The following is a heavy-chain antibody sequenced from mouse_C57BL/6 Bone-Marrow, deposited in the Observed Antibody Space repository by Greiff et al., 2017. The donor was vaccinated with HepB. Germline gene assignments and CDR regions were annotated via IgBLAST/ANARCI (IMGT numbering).Heavy chain of an antibody. J-gene: IGHJ4*01. CDR1: GYAFSSSW. D-gene: IGHD1-1*01. V-gene: IGHV1-82*01. CDR2: IYPGDGDT. Sequence: VQGVESGPELVKPGASVKISCKASGYAFSSSWMNWVKQRPGKGLEWIGRIYPGDGDTNYNGKFKGKATLTADKSSSTAYMQLSSLTSEDSAVYFCAVLRGYAMDYWGQGTSVTVSS. CDR3: AVLRGYAMDY.